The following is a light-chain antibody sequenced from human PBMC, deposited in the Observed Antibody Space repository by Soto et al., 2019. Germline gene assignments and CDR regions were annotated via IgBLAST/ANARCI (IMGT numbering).Light chain of an antibody. J-gene: IGLJ2*01. CDR3: SSYLG. CDR2: EVS. CDR1: SSDVGGYNY. Sequence: QSALTQPASVSGSPGQSITISCTGTSSDVGGYNYVSWYQQHPGKAPKLMIYEVSKRPSGVPDRFSGSKSGNTASLTVSGLQAEDEADYYCSSYLGIGGGTKLTVL. V-gene: IGLV2-8*01.